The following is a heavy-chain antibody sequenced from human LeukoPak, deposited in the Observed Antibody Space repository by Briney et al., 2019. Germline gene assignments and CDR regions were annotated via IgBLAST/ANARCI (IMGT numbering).Heavy chain of an antibody. CDR1: GGSISSGNYY. J-gene: IGHJ5*02. D-gene: IGHD3-10*01. CDR3: AKADLPVRSPYNWFDP. CDR2: IYTSGRT. Sequence: SETLSLTCTVSGGSISSGNYYWSWIRQPAGKGLEWIGRIYTSGRTNYNSSLKSRVTMSVDTSKNHFSLELSSVTAADTAVYFCAKADLPVRSPYNWFDPWGQGTLVTVSS. V-gene: IGHV4-61*02.